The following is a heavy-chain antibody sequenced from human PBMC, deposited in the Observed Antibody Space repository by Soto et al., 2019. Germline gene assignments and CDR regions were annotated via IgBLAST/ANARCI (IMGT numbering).Heavy chain of an antibody. J-gene: IGHJ4*02. CDR3: ARELPFPPTPGIAAADRDY. CDR2: IIPIFGTA. D-gene: IGHD6-13*01. V-gene: IGHV1-69*01. CDR1: GGTFSSYA. Sequence: QVQLVQSGAEVKKPGSSVKVSCKASGGTFSSYAISWVRQAPGQGLEWMGGIIPIFGTANYAQKFQGRVTITADEYKRTAYMELSSLRSEDTAVYYCARELPFPPTPGIAAADRDYWCQGTLVTVS.